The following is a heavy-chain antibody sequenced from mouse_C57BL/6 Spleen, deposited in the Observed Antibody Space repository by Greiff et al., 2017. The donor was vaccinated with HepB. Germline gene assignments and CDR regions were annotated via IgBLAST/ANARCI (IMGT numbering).Heavy chain of an antibody. CDR3: ARGYYGSRDYFDY. V-gene: IGHV5-17*01. J-gene: IGHJ2*01. CDR1: GFTFSDYG. CDR2: ISSGSSTI. D-gene: IGHD1-1*01. Sequence: EVKLVESGGGLVKPGGSLKLSCAASGFTFSDYGMHWVRQAPEKGLEWVAYISSGSSTIYYADTVKGRFTLSSDNAKNTLFLQMTSLRSEDTAMYYCARGYYGSRDYFDYWGQGTTLTVSS.